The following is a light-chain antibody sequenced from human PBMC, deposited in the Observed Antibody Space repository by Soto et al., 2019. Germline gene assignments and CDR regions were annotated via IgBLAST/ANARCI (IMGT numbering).Light chain of an antibody. J-gene: IGKJ4*01. Sequence: DIPMTQSPSSLSASVGDRVTITCRASQSIASYLTWYQQKPGKAPKILIYAASNLQSGVPSRFSGSGSGTDFTLTIRSLQPEDFATYHCQQYHTYLTFGGGTKVEI. CDR1: QSIASY. CDR3: QQYHTYLT. V-gene: IGKV1-39*01. CDR2: AAS.